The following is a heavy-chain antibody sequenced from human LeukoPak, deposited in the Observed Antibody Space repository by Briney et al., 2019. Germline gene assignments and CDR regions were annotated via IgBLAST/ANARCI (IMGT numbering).Heavy chain of an antibody. J-gene: IGHJ4*02. V-gene: IGHV3-30-3*01. CDR3: AKVISPIVVVTPFDY. D-gene: IGHD3-22*01. Sequence: GGSLRLSCVASGFTFSSYAMHWVRQAPGKGLEWVAVISYDGSNKYYADSVKGRFTISRDNSKNTLYLQMNSLRAEDTAVYYCAKVISPIVVVTPFDYWGQGTLVTVSS. CDR2: ISYDGSNK. CDR1: GFTFSSYA.